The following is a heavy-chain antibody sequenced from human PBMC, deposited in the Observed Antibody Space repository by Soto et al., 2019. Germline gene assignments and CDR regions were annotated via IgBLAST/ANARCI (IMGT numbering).Heavy chain of an antibody. V-gene: IGHV1-18*01. D-gene: IGHD3-10*01. CDR3: ARDQGSGSYYEFDY. Sequence: GASVKVSCKASGYTFNIYGISRVRQAPGQGLEWMGWISTYDGNTNYAQKFKGRVTMTTDTSTTTAYMELRSLRSDDTAVYYCARDQGSGSYYEFDYWGQGTLVTVSS. CDR2: ISTYDGNT. CDR1: GYTFNIYG. J-gene: IGHJ4*02.